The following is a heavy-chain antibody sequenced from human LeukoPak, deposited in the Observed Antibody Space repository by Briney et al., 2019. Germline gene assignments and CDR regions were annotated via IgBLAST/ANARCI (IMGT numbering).Heavy chain of an antibody. CDR1: GYTFTSYY. D-gene: IGHD3-10*01. J-gene: IGHJ4*02. CDR2: INPSGGST. V-gene: IGHV1-46*01. CDR3: ARDLSDYYGSGPSAGYFDY. Sequence: ASVKVSCKASGYTFTSYYMHWVRQAPGQGLEWMGIINPSGGSTSYAQKFQGRVTMTRDMSTSTVYMELSSLRSEDTAVYYCARDLSDYYGSGPSAGYFDYWGQGTLVTVSS.